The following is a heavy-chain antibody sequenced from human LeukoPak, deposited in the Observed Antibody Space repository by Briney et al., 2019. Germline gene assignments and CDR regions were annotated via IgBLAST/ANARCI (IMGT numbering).Heavy chain of an antibody. D-gene: IGHD6-13*01. CDR1: GYTFTGYY. J-gene: IGHJ4*02. CDR2: INPNSGGT. Sequence: ASVKVSCKASGYTFTGYYMHWVRQAPGQGLEWMGWINPNSGGTNYAQKFQGRVTMTRDTSISTAYMELSRLRSDDTAVYYCARATVKQLVRLDYWGQGTLVTVSS. CDR3: ARATVKQLVRLDY. V-gene: IGHV1-2*02.